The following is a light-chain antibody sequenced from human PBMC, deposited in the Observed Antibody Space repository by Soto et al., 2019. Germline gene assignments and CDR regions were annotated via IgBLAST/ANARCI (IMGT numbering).Light chain of an antibody. CDR2: LNP. CDR3: AAWDDNVYV. Sequence: QSVLTQPPSASGTRGQRGIISCSGGSANIGRNPVNWYEKITGTAPKLLISLNPQRPSGVPDRFSGSKSGTSASLAISGLRSEDEADYYCAAWDDNVYVFGTGTKVTVL. J-gene: IGLJ1*01. CDR1: SANIGRNP. V-gene: IGLV1-44*01.